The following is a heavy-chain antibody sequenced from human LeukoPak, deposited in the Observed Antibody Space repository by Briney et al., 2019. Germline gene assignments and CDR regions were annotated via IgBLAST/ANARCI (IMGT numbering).Heavy chain of an antibody. CDR1: GFTFSSYS. D-gene: IGHD5-18*01. J-gene: IGHJ4*02. CDR3: ARRDTAMDTIDY. V-gene: IGHV3-21*01. CDR2: ISSSSSYI. Sequence: GGSLRLSCAASGFTFSSYSMNWVRRAPGKGLEWVSSISSSSSYIYYADSVKGRFTISRDNAKNSLYLQMNSLRAEDTAVYYCARRDTAMDTIDYWGQGTLVTVSS.